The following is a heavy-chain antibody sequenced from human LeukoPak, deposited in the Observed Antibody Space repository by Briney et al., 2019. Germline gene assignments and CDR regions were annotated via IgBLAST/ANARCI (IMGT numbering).Heavy chain of an antibody. CDR3: ARGYSSSWLDY. J-gene: IGHJ4*02. D-gene: IGHD6-13*01. CDR2: INPNSGGT. Sequence: GASVKVSCTASGYTFAAFYMHWVRQAPGQGLEWMGRINPNSGGTKYAQKFQGRVTMTTDTSINTAYLELSRLRSDDTAVYYCARGYSSSWLDYWGQGTLVTVSS. CDR1: GYTFAAFY. V-gene: IGHV1-2*06.